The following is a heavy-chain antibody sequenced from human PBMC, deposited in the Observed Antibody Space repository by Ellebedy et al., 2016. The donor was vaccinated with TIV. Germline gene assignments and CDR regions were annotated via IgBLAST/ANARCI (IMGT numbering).Heavy chain of an antibody. CDR1: GFTFSNYD. CDR2: ISSGSSII. V-gene: IGHV3-48*04. CDR3: ARDRLSKALDP. D-gene: IGHD6-25*01. J-gene: IGHJ5*02. Sequence: GESLKISXATSGFTFSNYDMNWVRQDPGKGLEWVSFISSGSSIISYADSVKGRFTISRDNAKNSLYLQMNSLRAEDTAVYYCARDRLSKALDPWGQGTLVTVSS.